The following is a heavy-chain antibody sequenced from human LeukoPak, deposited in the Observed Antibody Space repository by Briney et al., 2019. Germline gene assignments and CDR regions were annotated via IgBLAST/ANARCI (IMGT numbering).Heavy chain of an antibody. Sequence: PGGSLRLSCVASGFSFRNYWMSWVRQAPGKGLEWVANIKEDGSKKNHLDSVKGRFTISRDNAKNSLYLQMNSLRAEDTAVYYCARDFYYYDSSGYMNWGQGTLVTVSS. V-gene: IGHV3-7*03. CDR3: ARDFYYYDSSGYMN. CDR2: IKEDGSKK. CDR1: GFSFRNYW. D-gene: IGHD3-22*01. J-gene: IGHJ4*02.